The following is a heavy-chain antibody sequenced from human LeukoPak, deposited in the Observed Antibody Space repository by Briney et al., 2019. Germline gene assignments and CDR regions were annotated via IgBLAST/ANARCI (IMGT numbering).Heavy chain of an antibody. Sequence: GASVKVSCTASGYTFTGYYMHWVRQAPGQGLEWMGWINPNSGGTNYAQKFQGRVTMTRDTSISTAYMELSRLRSDDTALYYCAREDDCSSTSCYGTGRFDPWGQGTLVTVSS. D-gene: IGHD2-2*01. V-gene: IGHV1-2*02. CDR3: AREDDCSSTSCYGTGRFDP. CDR1: GYTFTGYY. J-gene: IGHJ5*02. CDR2: INPNSGGT.